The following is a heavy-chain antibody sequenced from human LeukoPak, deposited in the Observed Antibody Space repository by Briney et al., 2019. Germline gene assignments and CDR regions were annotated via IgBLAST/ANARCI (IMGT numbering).Heavy chain of an antibody. CDR3: AKDGDDGIES. V-gene: IGHV3-30*18. J-gene: IGHJ4*02. Sequence: GGSLRLSCAASGFTFSSYGMHWVRQAPGKGLEWVAVISYDGSNKYYADSVKGRFTISRDNSKNTLSLQMNSLRVEDMAVYYCAKDGDDGIESWGQGTLVTVSS. D-gene: IGHD7-27*01. CDR2: ISYDGSNK. CDR1: GFTFSSYG.